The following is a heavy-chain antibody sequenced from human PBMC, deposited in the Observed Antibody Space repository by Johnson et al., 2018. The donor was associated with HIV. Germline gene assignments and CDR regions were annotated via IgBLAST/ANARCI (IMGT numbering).Heavy chain of an antibody. D-gene: IGHD5-18*01. CDR1: GFTVSSNY. Sequence: VQLVESGGGLIQPGGSLRLSCAASGFTVSSNYMSWVRQAPGKGLEWVSVIYSGGSTYYAAALKGRSTISRDNTKNTLYLQINSLRAEDTAVYYCERAYSYGAFDIWGQGTMVTVSS. V-gene: IGHV3-53*01. CDR3: ERAYSYGAFDI. CDR2: IYSGGST. J-gene: IGHJ3*02.